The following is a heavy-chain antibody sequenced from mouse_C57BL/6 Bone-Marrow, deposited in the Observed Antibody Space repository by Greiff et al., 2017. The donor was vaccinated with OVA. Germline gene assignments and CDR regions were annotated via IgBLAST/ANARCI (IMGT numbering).Heavy chain of an antibody. J-gene: IGHJ4*01. V-gene: IGHV1-9*01. CDR1: GYTFPGSW. CDR2: ILPGSGRT. CDR3: ASLLSPWLAMDY. Sequence: QVQLQQSGAELMKPGASVKLSCKSTGYTFPGSWLAWVKQRPGHGLQWIGEILPGSGRTNSNEKFKGKATFTADTSSNTAYMQLSSLTTEDSAIYYCASLLSPWLAMDYWGQGTSVTVSS. D-gene: IGHD3-3*01.